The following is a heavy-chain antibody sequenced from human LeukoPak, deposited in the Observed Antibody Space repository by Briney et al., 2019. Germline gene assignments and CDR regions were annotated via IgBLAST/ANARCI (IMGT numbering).Heavy chain of an antibody. CDR1: GGSISSYY. J-gene: IGHJ6*04. CDR3: ARDRPDGITGTRGPYGMDV. Sequence: PSETLSLTCTVSGGSISSYYWSWIRQPPGKGLEWIGYIYYSGSTNYNPSLKSRATISVDTSKNQFSLKLSSVTAADTAVYYCARDRPDGITGTRGPYGMDVWGKGTTVTVSS. CDR2: IYYSGST. D-gene: IGHD1-20*01. V-gene: IGHV4-59*01.